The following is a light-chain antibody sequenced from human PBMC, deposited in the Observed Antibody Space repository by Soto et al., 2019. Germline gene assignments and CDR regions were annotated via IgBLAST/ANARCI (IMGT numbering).Light chain of an antibody. CDR1: QSLLYINGYNY. J-gene: IGKJ2*01. CDR3: MQALQTPYT. V-gene: IGKV2-28*01. Sequence: DIVMTQSPLSLPVTPGEPASISCRSSQSLLYINGYNYLDWYLQKPGQSPQLLIYLGSNRASGVPDRFSGSGSGTDFRLKISRVEAEDVGVYYCMQALQTPYTFGQGTKLEIK. CDR2: LGS.